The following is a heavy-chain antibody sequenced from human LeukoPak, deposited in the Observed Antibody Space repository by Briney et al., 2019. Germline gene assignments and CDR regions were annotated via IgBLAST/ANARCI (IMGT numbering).Heavy chain of an antibody. V-gene: IGHV3-7*05. D-gene: IGHD2-2*01. CDR3: ARDARFCSSATCSAYYYGMDV. CDR1: GFIFSNYC. Sequence: GGSLRLSCAASGFIFSNYCMTWVRQAPGKGLEWVANIKQDESEKYYVDSVKGRFTISRDNAKNSLYLQMNSLRADDTAVYYCARDARFCSSATCSAYYYGMDVWGQGATVTVSS. CDR2: IKQDESEK. J-gene: IGHJ6*02.